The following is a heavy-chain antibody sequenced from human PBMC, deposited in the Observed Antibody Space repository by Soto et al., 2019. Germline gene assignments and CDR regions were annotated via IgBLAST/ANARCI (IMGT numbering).Heavy chain of an antibody. CDR3: ATCQLGEYYYAMDI. D-gene: IGHD7-27*01. Sequence: SETLSLTGGVSGDSITTYKWWTWVRQTPGKGLEWIGEIYDSGNTRYNPSLKSRVTISKDTSKNELSLKLNSVTVADTAVYYCATCQLGEYYYAMDIWGQGTTVTVS. CDR1: GDSITTYKW. V-gene: IGHV4-4*02. CDR2: IYDSGNT. J-gene: IGHJ6*02.